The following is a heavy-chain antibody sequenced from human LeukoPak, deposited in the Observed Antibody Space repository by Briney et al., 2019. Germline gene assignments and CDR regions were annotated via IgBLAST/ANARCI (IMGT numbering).Heavy chain of an antibody. Sequence: PGGSLRLSCAASGFTFSSYAMSWVRQAPGKGLEWASSISDSGSSTYYSDSVKGRFTISRDNSKNTLYLQMNSLRAEDTAIYYCAKGGIQLWHQPHFDSWGQGTLVTVSS. CDR1: GFTFSSYA. CDR3: AKGGIQLWHQPHFDS. J-gene: IGHJ4*02. D-gene: IGHD5-18*01. CDR2: ISDSGSST. V-gene: IGHV3-23*01.